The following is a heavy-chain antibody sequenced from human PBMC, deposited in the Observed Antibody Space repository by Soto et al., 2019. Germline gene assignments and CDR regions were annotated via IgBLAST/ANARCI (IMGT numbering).Heavy chain of an antibody. D-gene: IGHD3-3*01. J-gene: IGHJ4*02. V-gene: IGHV3-33*01. CDR2: IWYDGSNK. Sequence: GGSLRLSCAASGFTFSSYGMHWVRQAPGKGLEWVAVIWYDGSNKYYADSVKGRFTISRDNSKNTLYLQMNSLRAEDTAVYYCARALYDFWSGYPTLDYWGQGTLVTVSS. CDR3: ARALYDFWSGYPTLDY. CDR1: GFTFSSYG.